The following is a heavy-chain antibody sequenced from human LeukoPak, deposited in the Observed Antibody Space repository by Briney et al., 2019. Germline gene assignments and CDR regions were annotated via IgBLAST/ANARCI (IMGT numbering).Heavy chain of an antibody. CDR1: GFTFSSYS. CDR3: ARAAETYDSSGYYRTFDY. Sequence: GGSLRLSCAASGFTFSSYSMNWVRQAPGKGLEWVSSISSSSSYIYYADSVKGRFTISRDNAKNSLYLQMNSLRAEDTAVYYCARAAETYDSSGYYRTFDYWGQGTLVTVPS. D-gene: IGHD3-22*01. J-gene: IGHJ4*02. V-gene: IGHV3-21*01. CDR2: ISSSSSYI.